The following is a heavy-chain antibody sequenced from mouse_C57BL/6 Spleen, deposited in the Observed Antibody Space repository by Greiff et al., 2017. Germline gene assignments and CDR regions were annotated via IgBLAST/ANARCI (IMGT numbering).Heavy chain of an antibody. V-gene: IGHV2-5*01. D-gene: IGHD2-12*01. CDR1: GFSFTSYG. Sequence: QVQLKESGPGLVQPSQCLTITCTVSGFSFTSYGVHWVRQSPGKGLEWLGVICSGGSTDYNAAFMSRLSITKDNSKSQVFFKMNSLQADDTAIYYCAEETSQLDWYFDDWGTGTTVTVSS. CDR3: AEETSQLDWYFDD. J-gene: IGHJ1*03. CDR2: ICSGGST.